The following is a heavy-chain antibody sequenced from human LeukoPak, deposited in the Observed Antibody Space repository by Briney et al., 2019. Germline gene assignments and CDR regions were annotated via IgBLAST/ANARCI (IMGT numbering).Heavy chain of an antibody. V-gene: IGHV4-59*08. D-gene: IGHD1-26*01. CDR1: GGSVNIYY. J-gene: IGHJ4*02. CDR2: IYSSETT. Sequence: PSETLSLTCAVSGGSVNIYYWSWIRQPPGKGLEWIGYIYSSETTKYNTSLRSRVTISLDTSKNQFSLKLGSVTAADTAVYYCARQTVGAPGYFDYWGQGTLVTVSS. CDR3: ARQTVGAPGYFDY.